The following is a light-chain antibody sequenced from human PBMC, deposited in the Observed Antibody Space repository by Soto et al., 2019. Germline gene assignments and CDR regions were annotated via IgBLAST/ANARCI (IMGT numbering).Light chain of an antibody. CDR3: QHNGSSPPDT. CDR1: QSVSTKY. J-gene: IGKJ2*01. CDR2: GTS. V-gene: IGKV3-20*01. Sequence: PGERATLSCRASQSVSTKYVAWYQQKPGQAPSLLIYGTSNRAADVPDRFSATGSGTDFSLTISRLQPEDFAVYYFQHNGSSPPDTFGQGTKLEIK.